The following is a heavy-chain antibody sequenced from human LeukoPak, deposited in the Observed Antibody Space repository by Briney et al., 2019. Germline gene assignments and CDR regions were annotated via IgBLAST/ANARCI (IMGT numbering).Heavy chain of an antibody. J-gene: IGHJ6*02. CDR1: GGSISSGGYY. CDR3: ARGKKDVLTAYRGNPPAYGLDV. V-gene: IGHV4-31*03. Sequence: SETLSLTCTVSGGSISSGGYYWSWIRQHPGKGLEWIGYIYYSGSTYYNPSLKSRVTMSVDTSKNQFSLNLSSVTAADTAVYYCARGKKDVLTAYRGNPPAYGLDVWGQGTTVTVSS. CDR2: IYYSGST. D-gene: IGHD3-9*01.